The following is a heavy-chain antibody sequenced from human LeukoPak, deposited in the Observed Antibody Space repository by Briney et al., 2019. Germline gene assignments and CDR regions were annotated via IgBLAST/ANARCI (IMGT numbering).Heavy chain of an antibody. Sequence: GGSLRLSCVGSEFTFSSYNMNWVRQAPGKGLEWVSSISSSSTYIYSADSVKGRFTISRDDAKNSLYLQMNSLRAEDTAVYYCARDWSSVDYWGQGTLVTVSS. CDR3: ARDWSSVDY. CDR2: ISSSSTYI. J-gene: IGHJ4*02. D-gene: IGHD2-2*01. V-gene: IGHV3-21*01. CDR1: EFTFSSYN.